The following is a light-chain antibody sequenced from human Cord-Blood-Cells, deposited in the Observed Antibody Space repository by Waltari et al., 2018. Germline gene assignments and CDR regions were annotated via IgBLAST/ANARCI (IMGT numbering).Light chain of an antibody. CDR3: QVWDSSSDHVV. CDR2: DDS. CDR1: NIGRKS. V-gene: IGLV3-21*03. J-gene: IGLJ2*01. Sequence: SYVLTQPPSVSVAPGKTARITCGGNNIGRKSVPLYQQKPGQAPVLVVYDDSDRPSGIPERFSGSNSGNTATLTISRVEAGDEADYYCQVWDSSSDHVVFGGGTKLTVL.